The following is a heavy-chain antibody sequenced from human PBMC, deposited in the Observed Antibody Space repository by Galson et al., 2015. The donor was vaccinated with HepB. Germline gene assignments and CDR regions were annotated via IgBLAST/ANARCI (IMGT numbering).Heavy chain of an antibody. CDR1: GDSVSTHSAA. V-gene: IGHV6-1*01. CDR2: TYYRSKWFN. Sequence: CAISGDSVSTHSAAWTWIRQSPSGGLEWLGRTYYRSKWFNDYAMSVKSRITINPDTSKNQFSLHLNSVTPEDTAVYYCAREYSSGFDYWGQGTLVTVPS. CDR3: AREYSSGFDY. D-gene: IGHD6-19*01. J-gene: IGHJ4*02.